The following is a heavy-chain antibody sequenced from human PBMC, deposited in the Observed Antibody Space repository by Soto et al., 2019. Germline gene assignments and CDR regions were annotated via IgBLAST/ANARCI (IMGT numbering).Heavy chain of an antibody. CDR1: GASVRDYN. CDR3: AKWGYPAMQAFDI. V-gene: IGHV4-59*02. CDR2: IHHTGSN. D-gene: IGHD3-16*02. Sequence: KTSETLSLTCTVSGASVRDYNWNWIRQPPGRGLEWIGFIHHTGSNTYSPSLRSRVTMSVDTSRNQFPLMMTSVTAADTAVYYCAKWGYPAMQAFDIWGQGTMVTVSS. J-gene: IGHJ3*02.